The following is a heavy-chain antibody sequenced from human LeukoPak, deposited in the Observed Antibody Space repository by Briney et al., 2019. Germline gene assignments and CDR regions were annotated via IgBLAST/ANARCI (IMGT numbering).Heavy chain of an antibody. CDR1: GGSISSGGYY. CDR2: INHSGST. J-gene: IGHJ3*02. V-gene: IGHV4-61*08. CDR3: ARAYYYGSGSYGFDI. Sequence: NSSETLSLTCTVSGGSISSGGYYWSWIRQPPGKGLEWIGEINHSGSTNYNPSLKSRVTISVATSKNQFSLKLSSVTAADTAVYYCARAYYYGSGSYGFDIWGQGTMVTVSS. D-gene: IGHD3-10*01.